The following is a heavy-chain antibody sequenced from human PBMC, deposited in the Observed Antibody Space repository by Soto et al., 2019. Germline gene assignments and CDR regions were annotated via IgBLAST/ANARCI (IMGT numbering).Heavy chain of an antibody. CDR3: ARTYYDFWSGYSMNYYMDV. D-gene: IGHD3-3*01. CDR1: SDSISSYY. V-gene: IGHV4-59*08. CDR2: TDYSGNT. J-gene: IGHJ6*03. Sequence: SETLSLTCTVSSDSISSYYWIWIRQSPGKGLEWIGYTDYSGNTNYNPSLKSRVTISGDTSKNQFSLRLSSVTAADTAVYYCARTYYDFWSGYSMNYYMDVWGKGTTVTVSS.